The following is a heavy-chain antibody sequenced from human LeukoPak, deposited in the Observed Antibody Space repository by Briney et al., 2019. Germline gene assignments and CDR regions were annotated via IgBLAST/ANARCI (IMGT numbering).Heavy chain of an antibody. CDR1: GFTFSSYA. J-gene: IGHJ4*02. CDR3: ARDSYGYGDFDY. Sequence: GGSLRLSCAASGFTFSSYAMSWVRQAPGKGLEWVSAISGSGGSTYYADSVKGRFTVSRDNAKNSLYLQMNSLRAEDTAVYYCARDSYGYGDFDYWGQGTLVTVSS. CDR2: ISGSGGST. D-gene: IGHD5-18*01. V-gene: IGHV3-23*01.